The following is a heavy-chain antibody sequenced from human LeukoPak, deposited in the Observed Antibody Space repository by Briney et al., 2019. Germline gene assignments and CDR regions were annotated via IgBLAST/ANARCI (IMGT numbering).Heavy chain of an antibody. J-gene: IGHJ6*02. Sequence: SQTLSFTCTVSGGSISSGGYYWSWIRQHPGKGLEWIGYIYYSGSTYYNPSLKSRVTISVDTSKNQFSLKLSSVTAADTAVYYCARDCSSTSCYLRGMDVWGQGTTVTVSS. CDR2: IYYSGST. V-gene: IGHV4-31*03. CDR1: GGSISSGGYY. CDR3: ARDCSSTSCYLRGMDV. D-gene: IGHD2-2*01.